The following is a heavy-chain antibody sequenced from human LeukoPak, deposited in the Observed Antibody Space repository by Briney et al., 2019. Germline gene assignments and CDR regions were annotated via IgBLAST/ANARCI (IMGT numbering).Heavy chain of an antibody. CDR3: AKDREERPLYYFDY. J-gene: IGHJ4*02. D-gene: IGHD1-1*01. V-gene: IGHV3-9*01. Sequence: GRSLRLSCAASGFTFYDYAMHWVRHAPGKGLEWVSGISWNSGSIGYADSVKGRFTISRDNAKNSLYLQMNSLRAEDTALYYCAKDREERPLYYFDYWGQGTLVTVSS. CDR2: ISWNSGSI. CDR1: GFTFYDYA.